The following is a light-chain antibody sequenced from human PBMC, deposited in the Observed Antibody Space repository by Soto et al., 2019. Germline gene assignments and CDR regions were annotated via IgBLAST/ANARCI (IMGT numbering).Light chain of an antibody. CDR1: SSDIGGYNR. CDR2: EVS. V-gene: IGLV2-18*02. CDR3: SSYTSSSTYVV. Sequence: QSALTQPPSVSGSPGQSVTISCTGTSSDIGGYNRVSWYRQPPGTAPKLMIYEVSNRPSGVPDRFSGSKSGNTASLTISGLQAEDEADYYCSSYTSSSTYVVFGGGTKLTVL. J-gene: IGLJ2*01.